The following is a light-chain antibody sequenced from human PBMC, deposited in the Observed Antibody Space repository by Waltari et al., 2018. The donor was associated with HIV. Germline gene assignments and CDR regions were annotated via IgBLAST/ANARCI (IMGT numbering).Light chain of an antibody. CDR3: QSYDTSLSGSVV. CDR1: SSNIGADYD. CDR2: NNF. J-gene: IGLJ2*01. V-gene: IGLV1-40*01. Sequence: QSVLTQPPSVSGAPGRRVTISCTGSSSNIGADYDVHWYQQVPGTAPKLLIYNNFNRPSGVPDRFSGSKSGTSATLAITGLQADDEADYYCQSYDTSLSGSVVFGGGTKLTVL.